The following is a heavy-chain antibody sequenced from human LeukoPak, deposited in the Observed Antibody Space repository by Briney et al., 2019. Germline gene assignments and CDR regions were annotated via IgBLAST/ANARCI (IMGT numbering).Heavy chain of an antibody. D-gene: IGHD6-19*01. CDR2: INPSGGSR. J-gene: IGHJ3*02. Sequence: ASVKVSCKASGYTFTSYYMHWVRQPPGQGLEWMGIINPSGGSRSYAQKFQGRVTMTRDTSTSTVYMELSSLSSEDTAVYYCARGGRERYSSGWTDAFDIWGQGTMVTVSS. CDR1: GYTFTSYY. V-gene: IGHV1-46*01. CDR3: ARGGRERYSSGWTDAFDI.